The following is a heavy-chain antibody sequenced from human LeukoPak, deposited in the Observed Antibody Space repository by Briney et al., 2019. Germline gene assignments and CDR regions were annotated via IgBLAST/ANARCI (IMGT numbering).Heavy chain of an antibody. D-gene: IGHD6-6*01. CDR3: ARVGGSSPAY. J-gene: IGHJ4*02. V-gene: IGHV3-53*01. Sequence: GGSLRLSCAASAFTVSTNYMSWVRQAPGKGLEWVSITYSGGSTYYADSVKGRFTISRDNSKNTLYLQMNSLRAEDTAVYYCARVGGSSPAYWGQGTLVTVSS. CDR1: AFTVSTNY. CDR2: TYSGGST.